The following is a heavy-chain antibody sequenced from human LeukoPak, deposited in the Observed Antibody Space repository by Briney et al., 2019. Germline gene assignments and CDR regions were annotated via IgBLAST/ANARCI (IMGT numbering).Heavy chain of an antibody. CDR2: IYYSGST. CDR3: ARFFGGGFGSSSWSSPYWFDP. D-gene: IGHD6-13*01. V-gene: IGHV4-39*07. Sequence: PSETLSLTCTVSGGSISSSSYYWGWIRQPPGKGLEWIGSIYYSGSTYYNPSLKSRVTISVDTSKNQFSLKLSSVTAADTAVYYCARFFGGGFGSSSWSSPYWFDPWGQGTLVTVSS. CDR1: GGSISSSSYY. J-gene: IGHJ5*02.